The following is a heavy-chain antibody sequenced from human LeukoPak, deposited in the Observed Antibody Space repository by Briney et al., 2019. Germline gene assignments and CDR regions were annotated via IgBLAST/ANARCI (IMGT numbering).Heavy chain of an antibody. CDR2: IYSGGST. D-gene: IGHD3-22*01. CDR1: GFTVSSNY. Sequence: GGSLRLSCAASGFTVSSNYMSWVSQAPGKGLEWVSVIYSGGSTYYADSVKGRFTISRDNSKNTLYLQMNSLRAEDTAVYYCATEMILVSGDAFDIWGQGTMVTVSS. CDR3: ATEMILVSGDAFDI. V-gene: IGHV3-53*01. J-gene: IGHJ3*02.